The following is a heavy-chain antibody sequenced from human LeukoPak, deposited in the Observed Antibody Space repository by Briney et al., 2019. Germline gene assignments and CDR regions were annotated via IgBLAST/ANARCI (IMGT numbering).Heavy chain of an antibody. J-gene: IGHJ4*02. D-gene: IGHD3-16*02. V-gene: IGHV3-23*01. Sequence: PGGSLRLSCAASGFTFSSYGMSWVRQAPGKGLEWVSTISGPGGSTYYADSVKGRFTISRDNAKNSLYLQMKNLRAEDTAVYYCARAPLGKGWSYHYWGQGTQVTVSS. CDR2: ISGPGGST. CDR1: GFTFSSYG. CDR3: ARAPLGKGWSYHY.